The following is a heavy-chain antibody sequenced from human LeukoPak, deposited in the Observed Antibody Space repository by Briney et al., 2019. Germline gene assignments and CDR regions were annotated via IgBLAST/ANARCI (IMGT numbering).Heavy chain of an antibody. J-gene: IGHJ5*02. CDR3: ARVVVVAATWFDP. Sequence: SETLSLTCTVSGGSISSYYWSWIRQPPGKGLEWIGYIYYSRSTNYNPSLKSRVTISVDTSKNQFSLKLSSVTAADTAVYYCARVVVVAATWFDPWGQGTLVTVSS. CDR2: IYYSRST. D-gene: IGHD2-15*01. CDR1: GGSISSYY. V-gene: IGHV4-59*01.